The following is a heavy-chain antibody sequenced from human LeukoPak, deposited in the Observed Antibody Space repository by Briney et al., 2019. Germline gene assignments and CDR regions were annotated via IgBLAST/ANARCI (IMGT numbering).Heavy chain of an antibody. Sequence: GGSLRLSCSASGFTFSSSGMHWVRPAPGKGLGWVAFISYDGSNKYYPDSVKCRFPISRENSKNTLNLQLKLLRAQITAVYCCARSCSDAFDIWGQGTMVTVSS. D-gene: IGHD2-15*01. V-gene: IGHV3-30*03. CDR3: ARSCSDAFDI. J-gene: IGHJ3*02. CDR1: GFTFSSSG. CDR2: ISYDGSNK.